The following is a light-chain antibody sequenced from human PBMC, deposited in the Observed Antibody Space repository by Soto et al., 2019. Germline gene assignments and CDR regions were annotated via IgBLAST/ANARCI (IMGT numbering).Light chain of an antibody. CDR2: GAS. CDR3: QQRSNWPPSIT. J-gene: IGKJ5*01. CDR1: QSVDNN. V-gene: IGKV3-11*01. Sequence: ESVMTQWQVTLCSCGWEIATLSCRASQSVDNNVAWYQQKPGQAPRLLISGASSRATGIPDRFSGSGSGTDFTLTISSLEPEDFAVYYCQQRSNWPPSITFGQGTLLEIK.